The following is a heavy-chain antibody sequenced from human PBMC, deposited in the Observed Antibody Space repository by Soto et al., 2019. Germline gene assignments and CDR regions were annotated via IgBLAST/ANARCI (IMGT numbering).Heavy chain of an antibody. Sequence: VQLVESGGGLVKPGGSLRLSCAASGFTFNDYYMTWIRQAPGKGLEWISYISISGSNIHYADSVKGRFTISRDNAKKSLYLQMDSLRAEDTAVYFCARGWRYDFWSGYFEWWGQGALVTVSS. V-gene: IGHV3-11*01. D-gene: IGHD3-3*01. CDR1: GFTFNDYY. J-gene: IGHJ4*02. CDR3: ARGWRYDFWSGYFEW. CDR2: ISISGSNI.